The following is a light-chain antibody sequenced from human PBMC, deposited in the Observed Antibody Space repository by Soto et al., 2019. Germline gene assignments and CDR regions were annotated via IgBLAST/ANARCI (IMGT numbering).Light chain of an antibody. V-gene: IGKV3-11*01. J-gene: IGKJ4*01. CDR3: QQHYNWPPLT. Sequence: EVVLTQSPATLSLSPGERATLSCRASQSVGXSLAWYQQRPGQAPRLLIYDASNRATGIPDRFSGSGSGTDFTLTISSLEPDDFAVYYCQQHYNWPPLTFGGGTKVEI. CDR1: QSVGXS. CDR2: DAS.